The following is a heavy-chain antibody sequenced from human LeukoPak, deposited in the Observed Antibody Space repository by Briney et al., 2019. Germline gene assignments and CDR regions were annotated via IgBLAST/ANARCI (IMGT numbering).Heavy chain of an antibody. V-gene: IGHV3-53*01. CDR2: FERGGHT. D-gene: IGHD2-21*02. Sequence: GGSLRLSCAASGFIVSSSYMSWVRQTPGNGLEWVSTFERGGHTAYADSVKGRFTISRDVSENTIYLQMNSLRVEDTAVYYCAKGDTDCTCPGYWGQGTLVTVSS. CDR3: AKGDTDCTCPGY. J-gene: IGHJ4*02. CDR1: GFIVSSSY.